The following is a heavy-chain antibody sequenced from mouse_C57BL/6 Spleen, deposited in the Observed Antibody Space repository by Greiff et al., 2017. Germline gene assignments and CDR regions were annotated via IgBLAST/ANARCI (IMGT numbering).Heavy chain of an antibody. CDR3: ARTTVVATEAMDY. Sequence: QVQLKQPGAELVKPGASVKMSCKASGYTFTSYWITWVKQRPGQGLEWIGDIYPGSGSTNYNEKFKSKATLTVDTSSSTAYMQLSSLTSEDSAVYYCARTTVVATEAMDYWGQGTSVTVSS. V-gene: IGHV1-55*01. D-gene: IGHD1-1*01. J-gene: IGHJ4*01. CDR1: GYTFTSYW. CDR2: IYPGSGST.